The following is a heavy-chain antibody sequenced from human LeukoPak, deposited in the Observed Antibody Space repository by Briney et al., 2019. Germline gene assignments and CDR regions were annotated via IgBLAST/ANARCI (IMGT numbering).Heavy chain of an antibody. CDR1: GFTFSTYA. CDR3: ARGAYDFWSGIDY. V-gene: IGHV3-30-3*01. CDR2: ISYDTSNK. J-gene: IGHJ4*02. Sequence: GGSLRLCCAASGFTFSTYAMHWGRQAPGKGLEWVAVISYDTSNKYYADSVKGRFTISRDNSKNTLYLQMNSLRAEDTAVYYCARGAYDFWSGIDYWGQGTLVTVSS. D-gene: IGHD3-3*01.